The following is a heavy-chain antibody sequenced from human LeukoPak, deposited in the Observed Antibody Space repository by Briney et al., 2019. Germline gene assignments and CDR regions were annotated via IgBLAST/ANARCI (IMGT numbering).Heavy chain of an antibody. Sequence: GGSLRLSCSASGFTFSSYAMHRVRQAPGKGLEYVSAISSNGGSTYYADSVKGRFTISRDNSKNTLYLQMSSLRAEDTAVYYCVKDWSLVGATTFDYWGQGTLVTVSS. CDR1: GFTFSSYA. CDR2: ISSNGGST. J-gene: IGHJ4*02. D-gene: IGHD1-26*01. CDR3: VKDWSLVGATTFDY. V-gene: IGHV3-64D*06.